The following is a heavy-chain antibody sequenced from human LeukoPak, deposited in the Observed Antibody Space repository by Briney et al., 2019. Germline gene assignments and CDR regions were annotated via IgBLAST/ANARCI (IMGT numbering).Heavy chain of an antibody. CDR2: ISSSGSTI. D-gene: IGHD2-8*01. V-gene: IGHV3-48*03. CDR1: GFTFSSYE. J-gene: IGHJ4*02. CDR3: ASKDKWVY. Sequence: SGGSLRLSCAASGFTFSSYEMNWVRQAPGKGLEWVSYISSSGSTIYYADSVKGRLTISRDNAKNSLYLQMNSLRAEDTAVYYCASKDKWVYWGQGTLVTVSS.